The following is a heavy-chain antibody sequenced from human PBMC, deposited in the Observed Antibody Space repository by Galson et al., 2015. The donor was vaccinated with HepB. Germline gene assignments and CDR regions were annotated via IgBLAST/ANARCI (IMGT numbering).Heavy chain of an antibody. J-gene: IGHJ6*02. CDR3: ARVSLAGDFWSGYYPYYYYYYGMDV. V-gene: IGHV3-9*01. Sequence: SLRLSCAASGFTFDDYAMHWVRQAPGKGLEWVSGISWNSGSIGYADSVKGRFTISRDNAKNSLYLQMNSLRAEDTAVYYCARVSLAGDFWSGYYPYYYYYYGMDVWGQGTTVTVSS. CDR2: ISWNSGSI. CDR1: GFTFDDYA. D-gene: IGHD3-3*01.